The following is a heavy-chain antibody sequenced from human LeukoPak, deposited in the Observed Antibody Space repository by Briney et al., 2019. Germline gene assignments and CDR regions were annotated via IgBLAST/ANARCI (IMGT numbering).Heavy chain of an antibody. Sequence: GGSLRLSCAASGFTFSSYNMNWVRQAPGKGLEWVSSISSSSYIYYADSVKGRFTISRDNAKNSLYLQMNSLRAEDTAVYYCARGRDGSQSPIDDWGQGTLVTVSS. CDR1: GFTFSSYN. V-gene: IGHV3-21*01. CDR3: ARGRDGSQSPIDD. D-gene: IGHD5-24*01. J-gene: IGHJ4*02. CDR2: ISSSSYI.